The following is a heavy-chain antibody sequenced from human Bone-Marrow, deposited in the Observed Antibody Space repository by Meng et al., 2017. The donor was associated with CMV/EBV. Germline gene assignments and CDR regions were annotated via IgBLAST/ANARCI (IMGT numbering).Heavy chain of an antibody. V-gene: IGHV3-33*01. CDR3: ARSQYSGSRSED. J-gene: IGHJ4*02. Sequence: GGSLRLSCAASGFMFSNYGIHWVRQAPGKGLEWVAFIRFDGLNKYSADSVKGRFTISRDDSKNTVYLQMNSLRAEDTAVYYCARSQYSGSRSEDWGQGNLVTVSS. D-gene: IGHD5-12*01. CDR1: GFMFSNYG. CDR2: IRFDGLNK.